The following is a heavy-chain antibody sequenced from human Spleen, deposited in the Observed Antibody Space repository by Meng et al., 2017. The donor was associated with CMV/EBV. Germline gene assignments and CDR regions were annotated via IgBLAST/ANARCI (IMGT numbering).Heavy chain of an antibody. CDR3: ARDTSGTYYPYYAFDI. D-gene: IGHD3-10*01. CDR2: ISSSGNIV. V-gene: IGHV3-48*03. J-gene: IGHJ3*02. CDR1: GFIFGDYA. Sequence: GGSLRLSCRGSGFIFGDYALNWVRQAPGKGLEWISYISSSGNIVYHADSVRGRFTISRDNTRNSLYLQMNSLRAEDTAVYYCARDTSGTYYPYYAFDIWGQGTVVTVSS.